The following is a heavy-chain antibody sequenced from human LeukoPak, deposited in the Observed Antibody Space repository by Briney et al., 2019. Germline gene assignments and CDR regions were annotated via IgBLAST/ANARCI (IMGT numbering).Heavy chain of an antibody. CDR1: GFTFSSYA. CDR2: ISYDGSNK. V-gene: IGHV3-30*01. CDR3: AAAKNYYYYYMDV. Sequence: GGSLRLSCAASGFTFSSYAMHWVRQAPGKGLEWVTVISYDGSNKYYADSVKGRFTISRDNSKNTLYLQMNSLRAEDTAVYYCAAAKNYYYYYMDVWGKGTTVTVSS. J-gene: IGHJ6*03. D-gene: IGHD2-15*01.